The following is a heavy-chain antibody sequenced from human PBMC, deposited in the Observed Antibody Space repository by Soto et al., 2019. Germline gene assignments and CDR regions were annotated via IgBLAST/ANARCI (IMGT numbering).Heavy chain of an antibody. V-gene: IGHV1-8*01. CDR1: GYTFTSYD. Sequence: QVQLVQSGAEVKKPGASVKVSCKASGYTFTSYDINWVRQATGQGLEWMGWMNPNSGNTGYAQKFQGRVTMTRNTSISIAYMELSSLRSEDTAVYYCARDQYYYDSSGYYYNWFDPWGQGTLVTVSS. CDR3: ARDQYYYDSSGYYYNWFDP. J-gene: IGHJ5*02. D-gene: IGHD3-22*01. CDR2: MNPNSGNT.